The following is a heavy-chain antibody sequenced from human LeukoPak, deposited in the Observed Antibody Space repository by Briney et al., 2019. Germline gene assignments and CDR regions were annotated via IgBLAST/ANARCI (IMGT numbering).Heavy chain of an antibody. CDR3: AKDDYGGNSVFNAFDI. J-gene: IGHJ3*02. CDR2: ISGSGGST. V-gene: IGHV3-23*01. Sequence: GGSPRLSCAASGFTFSSYAMSWVRQAPGKGLEWVSAISGSGGSTYYADSVKGRFTISRDNSKNTLYLQMNSLRAEDTAVYYCAKDDYGGNSVFNAFDIWGQGTMVTVSS. D-gene: IGHD4-23*01. CDR1: GFTFSSYA.